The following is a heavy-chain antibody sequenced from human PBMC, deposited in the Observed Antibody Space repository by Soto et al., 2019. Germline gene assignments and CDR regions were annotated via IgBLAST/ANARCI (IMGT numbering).Heavy chain of an antibody. Sequence: PGGSLRLSCTASGFTFSSYSMNWVRQAPGKGLEWVSSISSSSSYIYYADSVKGRFTISRDNAKNSLYLQMNSLRAEDTAVYYCARDYSNYAEVNYYYYGMDVWGQGTTLTVS. CDR1: GFTFSSYS. D-gene: IGHD4-4*01. V-gene: IGHV3-21*01. CDR3: ARDYSNYAEVNYYYYGMDV. J-gene: IGHJ6*02. CDR2: ISSSSSYI.